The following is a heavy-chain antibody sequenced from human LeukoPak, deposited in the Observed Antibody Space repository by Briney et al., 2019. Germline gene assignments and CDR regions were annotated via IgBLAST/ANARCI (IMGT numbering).Heavy chain of an antibody. CDR3: ARDGYSSSSFTPFDY. J-gene: IGHJ4*02. Sequence: SVKVSCKASGGTFSSYAISWVRQAPGQGLEWMGGIIPIFGTANYAQKFQGRVTITADESTSTAYMELSSLRSEDTAVCYCARDGYSSSSFTPFDYWGQGTLVTVSS. V-gene: IGHV1-69*13. CDR1: GGTFSSYA. CDR2: IIPIFGTA. D-gene: IGHD6-6*01.